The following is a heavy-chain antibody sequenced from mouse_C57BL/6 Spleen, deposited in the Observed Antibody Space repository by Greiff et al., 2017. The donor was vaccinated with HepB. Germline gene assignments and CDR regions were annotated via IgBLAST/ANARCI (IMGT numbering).Heavy chain of an antibody. V-gene: IGHV1-54*01. CDR3: ARLSYYGSSYDYAMDY. D-gene: IGHD1-1*01. J-gene: IGHJ4*01. Sequence: QVQLQQSGAELVRPGTSVKVSCKASGYAFTNYLIEWVKQRPGQGLEWIGVINPGSGGTNYNEKFKGKATLTADKSSSTAYMQLSSLTSEDSAVYFCARLSYYGSSYDYAMDYWGQGTSVTVSS. CDR1: GYAFTNYL. CDR2: INPGSGGT.